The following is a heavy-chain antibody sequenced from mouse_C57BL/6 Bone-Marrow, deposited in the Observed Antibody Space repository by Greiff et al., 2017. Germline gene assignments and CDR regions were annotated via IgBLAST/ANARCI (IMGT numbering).Heavy chain of an antibody. CDR2: INPNNGGT. V-gene: IGHV1-26*01. Sequence: EVQLQQSGPELVKPGASVKISCKASGYTFTDYYMNWVKQSHGKSLEWIGDINPNNGGTSYNQKFKGKATLTVDKSSSTAYMELRSLTSEDSAVYYCARSNYGYWGQGTTLTVSS. CDR3: ARSNYGY. J-gene: IGHJ2*01. D-gene: IGHD2-5*01. CDR1: GYTFTDYY.